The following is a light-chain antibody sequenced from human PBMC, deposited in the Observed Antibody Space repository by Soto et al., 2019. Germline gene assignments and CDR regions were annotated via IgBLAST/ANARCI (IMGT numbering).Light chain of an antibody. J-gene: IGKJ1*01. CDR1: QSISRDY. CDR2: AIS. CDR3: QHYASSGWT. V-gene: IGKV3-20*01. Sequence: EIVLTQSPGTLSLSPGERVTVSCRASQSISRDYFAWYQQKPGQAPRLLVYAISSRATGIPDRFSGSGSGTDFTLTISRVEPEDFAVYYCQHYASSGWTFGQGTKVDIK.